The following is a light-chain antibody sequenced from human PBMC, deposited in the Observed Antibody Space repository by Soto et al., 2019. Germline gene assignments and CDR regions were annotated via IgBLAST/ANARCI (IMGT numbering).Light chain of an antibody. CDR3: QHYNSWPPDA. CDR2: SAS. Sequence: ELMMTQSPATLSVSPGDRATLSCRASQSVSSNLAWYQQKPGQVPRLLIHSASTRASGVPARFSGSASGTEFTLTIDSLQSEDFAGYYCQHYNSWPPDAFGQGTKLEIK. J-gene: IGKJ2*01. CDR1: QSVSSN. V-gene: IGKV3D-15*01.